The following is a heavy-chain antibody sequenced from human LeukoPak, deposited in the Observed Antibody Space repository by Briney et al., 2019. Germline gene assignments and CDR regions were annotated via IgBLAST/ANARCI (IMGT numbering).Heavy chain of an antibody. J-gene: IGHJ6*03. CDR1: GFTFSSYS. CDR2: ISSSSSTI. V-gene: IGHV3-48*01. Sequence: GGSLRLSCAASGFTFSSYSMNWVRQAPGKGLEWVSYISSSSSTIYYADSVKGRFTISRDNAKNSLYLQMNSLRAEDTAVYYCARDGYSYGPYYYYYYMDVWGKGTTVTVSS. D-gene: IGHD5-18*01. CDR3: ARDGYSYGPYYYYYYMDV.